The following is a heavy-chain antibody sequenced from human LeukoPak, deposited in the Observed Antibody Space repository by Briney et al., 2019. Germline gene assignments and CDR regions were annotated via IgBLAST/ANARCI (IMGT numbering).Heavy chain of an antibody. J-gene: IGHJ4*02. CDR3: ARVLDYYGSGTRDFDY. CDR2: MYHSGST. CDR1: GITVSSNY. V-gene: IGHV4-38-2*01. Sequence: PGGSLRLSCAVSGITVSSNYMSWVRQAPGKGLEWIGSMYHSGSTYYNPSLKSRVTMSADTSKNQFSLKLSSVTAADTAVYYCARVLDYYGSGTRDFDYWGQGILVTVSS. D-gene: IGHD3-10*01.